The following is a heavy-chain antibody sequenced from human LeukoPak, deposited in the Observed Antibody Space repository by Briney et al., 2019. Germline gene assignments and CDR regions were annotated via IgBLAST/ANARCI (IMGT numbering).Heavy chain of an antibody. J-gene: IGHJ4*02. CDR1: GFSVSNTY. CDR3: SRGSGWLSVY. Sequence: GGSLRLSCAASGFSVSNTYITWFRQAPGKGLEWIGFISGGTTEYAASVKGRFTISRDDSTSIAYLQMNSLTTEDTAVYYCSRGSGWLSVYWGQGTLVTVSS. D-gene: IGHD6-19*01. CDR2: ISGGTT. V-gene: IGHV3-71*01.